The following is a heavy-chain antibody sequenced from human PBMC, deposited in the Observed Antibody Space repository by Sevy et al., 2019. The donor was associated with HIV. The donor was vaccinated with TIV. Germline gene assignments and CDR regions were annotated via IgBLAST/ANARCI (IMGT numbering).Heavy chain of an antibody. D-gene: IGHD6-19*01. CDR2: ISASGGST. Sequence: GGSLRLSCAASEFTFSSYGMSWVRQAPGKGLEWVSGISASGGSTYYADSVKGRFTISRDNSKNTVYLQMNSLTAEDTAVYYCAKEGGSGWYGDWGQGTLVTVSS. J-gene: IGHJ4*02. CDR1: EFTFSSYG. V-gene: IGHV3-23*01. CDR3: AKEGGSGWYGD.